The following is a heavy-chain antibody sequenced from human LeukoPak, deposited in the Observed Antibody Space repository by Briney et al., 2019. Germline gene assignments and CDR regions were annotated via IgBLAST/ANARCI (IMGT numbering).Heavy chain of an antibody. CDR3: ARGLGYCSGGSCYRPFDY. D-gene: IGHD2-15*01. CDR1: GGSISSSNW. V-gene: IGHV4-4*02. J-gene: IGHJ4*02. CDR2: IYHSGST. Sequence: SGTLSLTCAVSGGSISSSNWWSWVRQPPGKGLEWIGEIYHSGSTNYNPSLKSRVTISVDKSKNQFSPKLSSVTAADTAVYYCARGLGYCSGGSCYRPFDYWGQGTLVTVSS.